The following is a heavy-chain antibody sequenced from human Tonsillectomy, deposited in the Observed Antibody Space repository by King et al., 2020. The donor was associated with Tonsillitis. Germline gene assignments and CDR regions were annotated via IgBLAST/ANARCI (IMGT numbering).Heavy chain of an antibody. CDR3: AKAGRGSRSSCWGWTCYRQLDY. CDR2: IRYDGSNK. Sequence: VQLVESGGGVVQPGGSLRLSCAASGFTFSSYGMHWVRQAPGKGLEWMAFIRYDGSNKYYADSVKGRFTISRDNSKNTLYLQMNSLRAEDTAVYYCAKAGRGSRSSCWGWTCYRQLDYWGQGTRVTVSS. V-gene: IGHV3-30*02. J-gene: IGHJ4*02. D-gene: IGHD3/OR15-3a*01. CDR1: GFTFSSYG.